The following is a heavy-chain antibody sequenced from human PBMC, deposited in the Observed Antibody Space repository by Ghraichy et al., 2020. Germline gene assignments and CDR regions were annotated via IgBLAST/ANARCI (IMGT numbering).Heavy chain of an antibody. D-gene: IGHD6-13*01. J-gene: IGHJ6*02. Sequence: GESLNISCAASRFTFCVYSMHWVRQAPGKGLEWVAVISHDGNSKYYADSVKGRFAISRDNSKNTLYLQMNSLRVEDTALYYCARDIKSSSWSYYFYAMDVWGQATTVTVSS. CDR3: ARDIKSSSWSYYFYAMDV. CDR1: RFTFCVYS. V-gene: IGHV3-30*09. CDR2: ISHDGNSK.